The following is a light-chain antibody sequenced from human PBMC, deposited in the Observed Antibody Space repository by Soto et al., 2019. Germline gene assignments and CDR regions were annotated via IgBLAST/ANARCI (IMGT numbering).Light chain of an antibody. CDR2: GAS. CDR3: QQSYSIPWT. Sequence: EIVLTQSPGTLSLSPGERATLSCRASQSVSSSYLAWYQQKPGQAPRLLIYGASSRATGIPDRFSGSGSGTDFTLTISSLQPEDFATYYCQQSYSIPWTFGQGTKVEMK. J-gene: IGKJ1*01. CDR1: QSVSSSY. V-gene: IGKV3-20*01.